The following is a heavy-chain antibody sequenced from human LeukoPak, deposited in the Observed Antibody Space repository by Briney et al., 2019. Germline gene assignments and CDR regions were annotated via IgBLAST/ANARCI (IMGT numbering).Heavy chain of an antibody. D-gene: IGHD5-24*01. CDR2: INPNSGGT. Sequence: ASVKVSCKASGYTFTGYYMHWVRQAPGQGLEWMGWINPNSGGTNYAQRFQGRVTMTRDTSISTAYMGLSRLRSDDTAVYYCARTPGMATTENDYWGQGTLVTVSS. CDR3: ARTPGMATTENDY. J-gene: IGHJ4*02. CDR1: GYTFTGYY. V-gene: IGHV1-2*02.